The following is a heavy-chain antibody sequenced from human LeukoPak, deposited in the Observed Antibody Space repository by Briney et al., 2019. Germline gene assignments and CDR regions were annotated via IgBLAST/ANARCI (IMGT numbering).Heavy chain of an antibody. D-gene: IGHD6-19*01. Sequence: GRSLRLSCAASGFNFRSYAMHWVRQAPGKGLEWVAGISYDANIENYADSVKGRFTISRDNSKNMVYLQMNSLRPEDTAVFYCAKEGEVAGDYFDYWGQGILVTVSS. CDR1: GFNFRSYA. V-gene: IGHV3-30*04. CDR3: AKEGEVAGDYFDY. CDR2: ISYDANIE. J-gene: IGHJ4*02.